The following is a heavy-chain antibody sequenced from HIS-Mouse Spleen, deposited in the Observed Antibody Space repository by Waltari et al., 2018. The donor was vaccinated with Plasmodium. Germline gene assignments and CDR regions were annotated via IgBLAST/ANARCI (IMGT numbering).Heavy chain of an antibody. Sequence: EVQLVESGGGLVQPGGSLRLSCAASGFTFSSYWMSWVRQAQGKGLEWVANIKQDGREKYYVDSVKGRFTISRDNAKNSLYLQMNGLRAEDTAVYYCASSWYWYFDLWGRGTLVTVSS. CDR1: GFTFSSYW. D-gene: IGHD6-13*01. CDR2: IKQDGREK. V-gene: IGHV3-7*01. J-gene: IGHJ2*01. CDR3: ASSWYWYFDL.